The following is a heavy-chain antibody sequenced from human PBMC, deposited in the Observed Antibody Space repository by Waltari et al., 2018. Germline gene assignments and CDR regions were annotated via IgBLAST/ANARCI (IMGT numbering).Heavy chain of an antibody. CDR3: GKELSISYDY. CDR1: GFSFSSSW. J-gene: IGHJ4*02. D-gene: IGHD3-16*02. CDR2: IKQDGSEI. V-gene: IGHV3-7*01. Sequence: EGQLVESGGGLVQPGGSLSLSCAASGFSFSSSWMSWVRQAPGKGLEWVANIKQDGSEIYYADSVKGRFTISRDNAKNSLYLHMNSLKVEDTAVYYCGKELSISYDYRGQGTLVTVSS.